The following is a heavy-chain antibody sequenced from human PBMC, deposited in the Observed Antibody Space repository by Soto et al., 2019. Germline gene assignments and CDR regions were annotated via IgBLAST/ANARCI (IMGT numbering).Heavy chain of an antibody. J-gene: IGHJ4*02. Sequence: SETLSLTCTVSGGSISTYYWSWIRQPAGKGLEWIGRIYASGSTNYNPSLKSRVTMSVATSKNQFSLRLSSVTAADTAVYYCARGGMVIIPTATAFDYWGQGTLVTVSS. V-gene: IGHV4-4*07. D-gene: IGHD2-2*01. CDR3: ARGGMVIIPTATAFDY. CDR1: GGSISTYY. CDR2: IYASGST.